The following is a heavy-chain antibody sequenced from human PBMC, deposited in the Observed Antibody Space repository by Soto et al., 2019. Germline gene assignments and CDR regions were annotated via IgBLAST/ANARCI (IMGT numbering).Heavy chain of an antibody. V-gene: IGHV3-53*01. CDR3: VRPRPSGENYGMDV. J-gene: IGHJ6*02. Sequence: VQLVESGGGLIQPGGSLRLSCVASGLTVSQNYMAWVRQAPEMGPQWVSVLYAEGSTYYTESVKGRFTISRDPYKNTLFLQMDGLRAEDTAVYYCVRPRPSGENYGMDVWGQGPTVTVSS. CDR2: LYAEGST. CDR1: GLTVSQNY. D-gene: IGHD1-26*01.